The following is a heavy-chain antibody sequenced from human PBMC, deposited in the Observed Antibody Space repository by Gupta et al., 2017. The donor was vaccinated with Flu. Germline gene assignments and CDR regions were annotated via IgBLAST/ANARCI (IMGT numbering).Heavy chain of an antibody. J-gene: IGHJ4*02. Sequence: EVHLVESGGGLVKPGGSLRLSCAASGITFSTYSMNWVRQAPGKGLEWVSSISSSSSYRDDADAVKGRLTISRDNAKKSLYLQMNRLRAEDTAVYYCARCGTTGSSFDYGGQGSLVTVSS. V-gene: IGHV3-21*01. CDR3: ARCGTTGSSFDY. CDR1: GITFSTYS. CDR2: ISSSSSYR. D-gene: IGHD4-4*01.